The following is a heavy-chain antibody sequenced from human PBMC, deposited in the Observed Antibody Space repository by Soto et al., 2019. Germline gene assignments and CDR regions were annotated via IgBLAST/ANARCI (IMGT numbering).Heavy chain of an antibody. V-gene: IGHV1-18*01. J-gene: IGHJ4*02. CDR2: ISGFNGQT. D-gene: IGHD3-3*01. CDR1: GNTFASHG. Sequence: ASVKVSCKASGNTFASHGFSWVRQAPGQGLEWMGWISGFNGQTNYALKFQGRVTLTTDTSTSTGYMELRSLRSDDTAVYFCARVDPRGVAVVRDYWGQGTLVTVSS. CDR3: ARVDPRGVAVVRDY.